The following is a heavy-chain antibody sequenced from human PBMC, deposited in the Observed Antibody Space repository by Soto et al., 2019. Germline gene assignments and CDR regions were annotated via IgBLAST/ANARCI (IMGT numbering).Heavy chain of an antibody. CDR3: ANTNXXXXXXXX. V-gene: IGHV3-30*03. Sequence: QVQLVESGGGVVQPGRSLRLSCAASGFTFSDYGMHWVRQAPGKGLEWVAVISYDERNKYYAYSVKGRLTISRDNSKXXXXLQMNXXXXXXXXXXYCANTNXXXXXXXXWGQG. D-gene: IGHD3-10*01. J-gene: IGHJ3*01. CDR2: ISYDERNK. CDR1: GFTFSDYG.